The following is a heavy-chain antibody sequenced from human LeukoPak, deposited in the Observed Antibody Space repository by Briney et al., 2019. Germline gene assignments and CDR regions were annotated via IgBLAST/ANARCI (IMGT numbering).Heavy chain of an antibody. D-gene: IGHD1-26*01. Sequence: SETLSLTCAVYGGSFSGYYWSWIRQPPGKGLKWTGEINHSGSTNYNPSLKSRVTISVDTSKNQFSLKLSSVTAADTAVYYCARQIVGATTANYFDYWGQGTLVTVSS. V-gene: IGHV4-34*01. CDR2: INHSGST. CDR3: ARQIVGATTANYFDY. CDR1: GGSFSGYY. J-gene: IGHJ4*02.